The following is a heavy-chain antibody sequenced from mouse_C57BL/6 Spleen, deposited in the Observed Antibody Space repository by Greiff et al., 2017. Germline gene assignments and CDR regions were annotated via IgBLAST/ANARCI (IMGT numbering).Heavy chain of an antibody. Sequence: EVKLVESGGGLVQPGGSLKLSCAASGFTFSDYYMYWVRQTPEKRLEWVAYISNGGGSTYYPDTVKGRFTISRDNAKNTLYLQMSRLKSEDTAMYYCARLGGSLDYWGQGTTLTVSS. CDR3: ARLGGSLDY. D-gene: IGHD1-1*01. V-gene: IGHV5-12*01. CDR1: GFTFSDYY. CDR2: ISNGGGST. J-gene: IGHJ2*01.